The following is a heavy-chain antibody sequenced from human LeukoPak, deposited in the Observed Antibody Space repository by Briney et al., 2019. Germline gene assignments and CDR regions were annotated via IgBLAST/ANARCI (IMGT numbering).Heavy chain of an antibody. Sequence: GASVKVSCKASGRTFSSYAISWVRQAPGQGLEWMGGIIPIFGTANYAQKFQGRVTITTDESTSTAYMELSRLRSEDTAVYYCARGGDGYNYLQLPYYFDYWGQGTLVTVSS. CDR2: IIPIFGTA. V-gene: IGHV1-69*05. J-gene: IGHJ4*02. CDR3: ARGGDGYNYLQLPYYFDY. CDR1: GRTFSSYA. D-gene: IGHD5-24*01.